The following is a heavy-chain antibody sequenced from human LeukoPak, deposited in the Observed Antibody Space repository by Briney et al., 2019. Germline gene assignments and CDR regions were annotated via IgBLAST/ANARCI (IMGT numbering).Heavy chain of an antibody. V-gene: IGHV4-59*11. Sequence: PSETLSLTCKVSGDFMTSHSWTWIRQSPGKSLEWIGYVFYSGVNNYNPSLKSRVTISIDTSKLQFSLRLTSVTVADTAVYYCTRDAHRNNWYFEIWGRGTLVTVSS. CDR2: VFYSGVN. CDR3: TRDAHRNNWYFEI. CDR1: GDFMTSHS. J-gene: IGHJ2*01. D-gene: IGHD2-21*01.